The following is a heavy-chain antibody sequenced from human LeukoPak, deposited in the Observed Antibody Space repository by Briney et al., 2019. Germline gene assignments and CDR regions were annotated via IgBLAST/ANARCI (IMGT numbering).Heavy chain of an antibody. Sequence: PGGSLRLSCVASGFTFSNYWMSWVRQAPGKGLEWVVNIKQDGSEKYYVDSGKGRFTISRDNARNSLYLQMNSLRAEDTAVYYCARQRSSAFDIWGQGTMVTVSS. CDR1: GFTFSNYW. CDR3: ARQRSSAFDI. D-gene: IGHD6-25*01. V-gene: IGHV3-7*01. CDR2: IKQDGSEK. J-gene: IGHJ3*02.